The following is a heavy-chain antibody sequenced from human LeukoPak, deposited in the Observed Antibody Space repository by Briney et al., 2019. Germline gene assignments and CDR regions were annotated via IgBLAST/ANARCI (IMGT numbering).Heavy chain of an antibody. CDR2: INPNSGGT. D-gene: IGHD6-6*01. CDR3: ARPRGYSSSDFDY. V-gene: IGHV1-2*02. Sequence: ASVKVSCKASGYTFTGYYMHWVRQAPGQGLEWMGWINPNSGGTNYAQEFQGRVTMTRDTSISTAYMELSRLRSDDTAVYYCARPRGYSSSDFDYWGRGTLVTVSS. J-gene: IGHJ4*02. CDR1: GYTFTGYY.